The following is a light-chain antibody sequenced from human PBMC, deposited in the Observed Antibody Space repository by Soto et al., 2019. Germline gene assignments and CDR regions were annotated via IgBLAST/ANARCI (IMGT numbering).Light chain of an antibody. CDR1: QSVSRH. V-gene: IGKV3-15*01. J-gene: IGKJ4*01. CDR2: DTS. CDR3: QRYNNWPPT. Sequence: IVLTHSPGSLSFSPGERAALSGRASQSVSRHLAWYQQKPGQAPRLLIYDTSTRATGVPARFSGSRSGTEFTLTINSLQSEDFAVYYCQRYNNWPPTFGGGTKVDIK.